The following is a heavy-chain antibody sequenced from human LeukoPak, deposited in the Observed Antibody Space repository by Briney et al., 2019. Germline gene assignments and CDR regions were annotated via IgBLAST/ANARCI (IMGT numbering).Heavy chain of an antibody. V-gene: IGHV3-74*01. D-gene: IGHD3-9*01. CDR3: TTDRIPITRRYFDWLLSYYYYYMDV. Sequence: PGGSLRLSCAASGFTFSSYWMHWVRQAPGKGLGWVSRINSDGSSTSYADSVKGRFTISRDNAKNTLYLQMNSLKTEDTAVYYCTTDRIPITRRYFDWLLSYYYYYMDVWGKGTTVTISS. J-gene: IGHJ6*03. CDR2: INSDGSST. CDR1: GFTFSSYW.